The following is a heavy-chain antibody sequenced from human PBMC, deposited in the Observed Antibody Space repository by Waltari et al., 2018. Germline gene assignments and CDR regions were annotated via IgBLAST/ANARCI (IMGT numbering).Heavy chain of an antibody. CDR1: GGTFSSYA. CDR3: ARAQVDCSSTSCYVEGSDY. D-gene: IGHD2-2*01. J-gene: IGHJ4*02. V-gene: IGHV1-69*14. Sequence: QVQLVQSGAEVKKPGSSVKVSCKASGGTFSSYAISWVRQAPGQGLEWMGGIIPIFGTANYAQKFQGRVAITADKSTSTAYMELSSLRSEDTAVYYCARAQVDCSSTSCYVEGSDYWGQGTLVTVSS. CDR2: IIPIFGTA.